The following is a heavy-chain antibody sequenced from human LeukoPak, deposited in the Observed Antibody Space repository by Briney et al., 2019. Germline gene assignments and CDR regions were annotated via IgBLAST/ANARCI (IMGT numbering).Heavy chain of an antibody. CDR2: ISGSGGST. D-gene: IGHD1-1*01. Sequence: GGSLRLSCAASGFTFSTYWLYWLRQAPGKGLMWVSGISGSGGSTYYADSVKGRFTVSRDNSKNTLYLQMNSLRAEDTAVYYCAKDPQLERRPDDYWGQGTLVTVSS. V-gene: IGHV3-23*01. CDR1: GFTFSTYW. J-gene: IGHJ4*02. CDR3: AKDPQLERRPDDY.